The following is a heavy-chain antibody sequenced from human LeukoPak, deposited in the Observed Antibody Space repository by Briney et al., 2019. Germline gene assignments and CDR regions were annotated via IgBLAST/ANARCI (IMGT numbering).Heavy chain of an antibody. Sequence: PSETLSLTCTVSGGSISSGGYYWSWIRQHPGKGLEWIGYIYYSGSIYYNPSLKSRVTISVDTSKNQFSLKLSSVTAADTAVYYCARDRRWPQTIFDYWGQGTLVTVSS. CDR1: GGSISSGGYY. D-gene: IGHD4-23*01. CDR2: IYYSGSI. CDR3: ARDRRWPQTIFDY. V-gene: IGHV4-31*03. J-gene: IGHJ4*02.